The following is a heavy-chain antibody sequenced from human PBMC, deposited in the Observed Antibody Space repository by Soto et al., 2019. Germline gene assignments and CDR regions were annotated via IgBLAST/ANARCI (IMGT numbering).Heavy chain of an antibody. CDR2: ISYSGNT. Sequence: QVQLQESGPGLVKPSQTLSLTCTVSGDSIISGSYYWSWIRQLPGKGLEWIGYISYSGNTYYNPSLKSRVIISVDTSKNQFSLKLSSVTAADTAVYYCAADTTGYYPDYWGLGTLVTVSS. J-gene: IGHJ4*02. D-gene: IGHD3-9*01. CDR3: AADTTGYYPDY. V-gene: IGHV4-31*03. CDR1: GDSIISGSYY.